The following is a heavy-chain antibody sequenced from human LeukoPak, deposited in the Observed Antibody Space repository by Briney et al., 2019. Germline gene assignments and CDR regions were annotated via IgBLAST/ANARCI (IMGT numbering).Heavy chain of an antibody. V-gene: IGHV3-74*01. CDR2: INSDGSST. Sequence: GGSLRLSRAASGFTFSSYWMHWVRQAPGKGLVWVSRINSDGSSTNYADSVKGRFTISRDNAKNTLYLQMNSLRAEDTAVYYCARELSRYDWNYRDWGQGTLVTVSS. J-gene: IGHJ4*02. CDR3: ARELSRYDWNYRD. CDR1: GFTFSSYW. D-gene: IGHD1-7*01.